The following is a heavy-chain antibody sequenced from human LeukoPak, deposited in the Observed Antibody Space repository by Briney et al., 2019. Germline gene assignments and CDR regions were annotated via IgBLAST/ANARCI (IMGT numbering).Heavy chain of an antibody. CDR2: IYTSGST. CDR3: ARGIYSSSWPRDYYYMDV. CDR1: GGSISSYY. D-gene: IGHD6-13*01. J-gene: IGHJ6*03. Sequence: SETLSLSCTVSGGSISSYYWSWIRQPAGKGLEWIGRIYTSGSTNYNPSLKSRVTMSVDTSKNQFSLKLSSVTAADTAVYYCARGIYSSSWPRDYYYMDVWGKGTTVTVSS. V-gene: IGHV4-4*07.